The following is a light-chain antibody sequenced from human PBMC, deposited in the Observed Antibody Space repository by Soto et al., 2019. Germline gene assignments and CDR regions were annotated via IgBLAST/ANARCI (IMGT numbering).Light chain of an antibody. Sequence: QSVLTQPASVSGSTGQSITISCSGTSSDVGGYKLVSWFQQHPGKVPKLMISEVTQRPSGVSDRFSGSKSGNTASLTISGLQAEDEADYYCYSYAGNSIYVFGTGTKLTVL. J-gene: IGLJ1*01. CDR2: EVT. V-gene: IGLV2-23*02. CDR3: YSYAGNSIYV. CDR1: SSDVGGYKL.